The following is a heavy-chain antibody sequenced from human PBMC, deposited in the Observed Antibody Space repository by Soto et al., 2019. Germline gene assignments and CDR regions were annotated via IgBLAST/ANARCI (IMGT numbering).Heavy chain of an antibody. CDR1: GYSFTSYW. CDR3: ARHGDGSGSYYTKLDY. CDR2: IYPGHSGT. J-gene: IGHJ4*02. Sequence: GESLKISCKGSGYSFTSYWIGCVRQMPGKGLEWMGIIYPGHSGTRYSPSFQGQVTISADKSISTAYLQWSRLKASDTAMYYCARHGDGSGSYYTKLDYWGQETMVTVPS. V-gene: IGHV5-51*01. D-gene: IGHD3-10*01.